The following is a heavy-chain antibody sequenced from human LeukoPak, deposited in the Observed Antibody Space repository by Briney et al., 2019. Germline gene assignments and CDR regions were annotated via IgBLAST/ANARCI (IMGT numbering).Heavy chain of an antibody. J-gene: IGHJ5*02. CDR3: AKVPYGSGSYFGYGIWFDP. V-gene: IGHV3-23*01. D-gene: IGHD3-10*01. CDR2: ISGSGGST. CDR1: GFTFSSCA. Sequence: GGSLRLSCAASGFTFSSCAMSWVRQAPGKGLEWVSAISGSGGSTYYADSVKGRFTISRDNSKNTLYLQMNSLRAEDTAVYYCAKVPYGSGSYFGYGIWFDPWGQGTLVTVSS.